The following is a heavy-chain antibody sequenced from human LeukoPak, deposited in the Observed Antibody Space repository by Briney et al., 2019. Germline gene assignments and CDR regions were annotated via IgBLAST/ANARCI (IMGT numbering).Heavy chain of an antibody. CDR3: ARDEDGGNSWYYYGMDV. CDR1: GGTFSSYA. J-gene: IGHJ6*02. D-gene: IGHD4-23*01. Sequence: SVKVSCKASGGTFSSYAISWVRQAPGQGLEWMGGIIPIFGTANYAQKFQGRVTITADESTSTAYMELSSLRSEDTAVYYCARDEDGGNSWYYYGMDVWGQGTTVTVPS. CDR2: IIPIFGTA. V-gene: IGHV1-69*13.